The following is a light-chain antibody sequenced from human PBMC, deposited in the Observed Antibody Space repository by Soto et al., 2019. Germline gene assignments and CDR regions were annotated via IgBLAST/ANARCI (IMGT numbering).Light chain of an antibody. V-gene: IGKV1-12*01. CDR1: QDINSW. CDR2: IAS. CDR3: PQLKTFPLT. Sequence: IQMTQSPSSVSASVGDRVTITCRASQDINSWLTWYQQKPGKAPKVLIYIASRLQSGVPSRFSGRGSGTDFSLTISNLQPEDFATYLCPQLKTFPLTFGGGTKVEIK. J-gene: IGKJ4*01.